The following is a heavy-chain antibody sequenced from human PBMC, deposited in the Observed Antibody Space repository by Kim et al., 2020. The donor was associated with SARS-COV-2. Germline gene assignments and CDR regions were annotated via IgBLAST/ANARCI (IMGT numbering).Heavy chain of an antibody. Sequence: GGSLRLSCAASGFTFSSYAMHWVRQAPGKGLEWVAVISYDGSNKYYADSVKGRFTISRDNSKNTLYLQMNSLRAEDTAVYYCARPPSGFYYYYYMDVWG. D-gene: IGHD3-22*01. CDR1: GFTFSSYA. CDR2: ISYDGSNK. J-gene: IGHJ6*03. CDR3: ARPPSGFYYYYYMDV. V-gene: IGHV3-30-3*01.